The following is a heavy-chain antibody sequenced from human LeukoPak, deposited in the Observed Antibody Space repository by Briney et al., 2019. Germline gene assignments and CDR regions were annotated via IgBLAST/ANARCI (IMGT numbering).Heavy chain of an antibody. V-gene: IGHV4-61*01. D-gene: IGHD2-21*02. Sequence: SETLSLTCTVSGGSVSSGTYYWSWIRQPPGEGLEWIGYIYYSGSTNYNPSLKSRVTISVDTSKNQFSLRLSSVTAADTAVYYCARQVVTGYFDFWGQGTLVTVSS. CDR2: IYYSGST. CDR1: GGSVSSGTYY. J-gene: IGHJ4*02. CDR3: ARQVVTGYFDF.